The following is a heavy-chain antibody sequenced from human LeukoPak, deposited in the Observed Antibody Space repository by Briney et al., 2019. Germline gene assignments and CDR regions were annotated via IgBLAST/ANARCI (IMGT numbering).Heavy chain of an antibody. CDR2: ISAYNGNT. V-gene: IGHV1-18*04. CDR1: GYTFTSYG. Sequence: GASVKVSCKASGYTFTSYGISWVRQAPGQGLEWMGWISAYNGNTNYAQKLQGRVTMTTDTSTSTAYMELRSLRSDDTAVYYCARGREYQLLKAGYYGMDVWGKGTMVTVSS. CDR3: ARGREYQLLKAGYYGMDV. J-gene: IGHJ6*04. D-gene: IGHD2-2*01.